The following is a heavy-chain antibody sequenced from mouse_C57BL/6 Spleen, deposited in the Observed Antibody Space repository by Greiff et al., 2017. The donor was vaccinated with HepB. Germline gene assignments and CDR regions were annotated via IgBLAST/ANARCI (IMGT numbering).Heavy chain of an antibody. V-gene: IGHV1-81*01. CDR3: AGSYDGYYPWFAY. CDR1: RYTFTSYG. Sequence: VQLQQSGAELARPGASVKLSCKASRYTFTSYGISWVKQRTGQGLEWIGEIYPRSGNTYYNEKFKGKATLTADKSSSTAYMELRSLTSEDSAVYFCAGSYDGYYPWFAYWGQGTLVTVSA. J-gene: IGHJ3*01. CDR2: IYPRSGNT. D-gene: IGHD2-3*01.